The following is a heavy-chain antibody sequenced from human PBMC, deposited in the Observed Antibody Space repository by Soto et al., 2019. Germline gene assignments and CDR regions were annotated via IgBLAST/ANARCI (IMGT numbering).Heavy chain of an antibody. CDR1: GYTFTSYG. J-gene: IGHJ4*02. V-gene: IGHV1-18*04. CDR2: ISAYNGNT. D-gene: IGHD2-2*01. CDR3: ARPAYYCARRCCGTSWHFDY. Sequence: QVQLVQSGAEVKKPGASVKVSCKASGYTFTSYGISWVRQAPGQGIEWMGWISAYNGNTNYDQKLQGRVTMTTDTSTSTAYMELRSLRSDDTAVYYCARPAYYCARRCCGTSWHFDYWGQGTLVTASS.